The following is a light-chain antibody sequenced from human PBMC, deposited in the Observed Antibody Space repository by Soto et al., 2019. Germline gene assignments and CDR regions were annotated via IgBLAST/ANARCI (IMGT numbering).Light chain of an antibody. CDR2: GNS. CDR3: QSYDSSLSGGV. CDR1: SSNIGAGYD. Sequence: QAVVTQPPSVSGAPGQRVTISCTGSSSNIGAGYDVHWYQQLPGTAPKLLIYGNSNRPSGVPDRFSGSKSGTSASLAITGLKAEDEADYYCQSYDSSLSGGVLGGGTQLTVL. V-gene: IGLV1-40*01. J-gene: IGLJ3*02.